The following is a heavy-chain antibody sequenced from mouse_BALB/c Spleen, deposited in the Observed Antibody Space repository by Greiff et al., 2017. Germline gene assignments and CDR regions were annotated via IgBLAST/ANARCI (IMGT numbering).Heavy chain of an antibody. V-gene: IGHV4-1*02. CDR2: INPDSSTI. Sequence: EVKLVESGGGLVQPGGSLKLSCAASGFDFSRYWMSWVRQAPGKGLEWIGEINPDSSTINYTPSLKDKFIISRDNAKNTLYLQMSKVRSEDTALYYCARPRGYGYDEAMDYWGQGTSVTVSS. CDR3: ARPRGYGYDEAMDY. CDR1: GFDFSRYW. J-gene: IGHJ4*01. D-gene: IGHD2-2*01.